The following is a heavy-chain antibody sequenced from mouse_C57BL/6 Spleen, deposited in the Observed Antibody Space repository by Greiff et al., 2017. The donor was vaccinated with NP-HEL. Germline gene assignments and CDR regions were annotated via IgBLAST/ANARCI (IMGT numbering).Heavy chain of an antibody. Sequence: QVQLKESGAELVRPGASVTLSCKASGYTFTDYEMHWVKQTPVHGLEWIGAIDPETGGTDYNQKFKGKAILTADKSSSTAYMELRSLTSEDSAGYYCTRGTTVVATDWYFDVWGTGTTVTVSS. CDR2: IDPETGGT. V-gene: IGHV1-15*01. CDR3: TRGTTVVATDWYFDV. D-gene: IGHD1-1*01. CDR1: GYTFTDYE. J-gene: IGHJ1*03.